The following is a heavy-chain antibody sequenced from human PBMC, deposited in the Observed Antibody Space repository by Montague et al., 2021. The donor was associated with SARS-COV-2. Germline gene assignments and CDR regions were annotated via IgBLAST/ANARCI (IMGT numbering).Heavy chain of an antibody. CDR1: GFSLSTSGMY. V-gene: IGHV2-70*11. D-gene: IGHD6-19*01. J-gene: IGHJ4*02. CDR2: IDWDDDK. CDR3: AREYSSGVYFDY. Sequence: PALVKPTQTLTLTCTFSGFSLSTSGMYVSWIRQPPGKALEWLARIDWDDDKYYSTSRKTRLTISKDTSKNQVVLTMTNMDPVDTATYYCAREYSSGVYFDYWGQGTLVTVSS.